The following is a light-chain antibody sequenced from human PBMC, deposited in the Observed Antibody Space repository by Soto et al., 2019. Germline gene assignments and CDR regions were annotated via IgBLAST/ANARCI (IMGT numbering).Light chain of an antibody. J-gene: IGKJ2*01. CDR2: SAS. CDR3: QQGHNWPLT. Sequence: EIAMTQSPATLSVSPGERATLSCRASQSISTELAWYQQIPGQPPRLLIYSASTRATGVPARFTGSGSGSEFTLTISGRQSEDFAIYYCQQGHNWPLTLGQGTRLEI. V-gene: IGKV3-15*01. CDR1: QSISTE.